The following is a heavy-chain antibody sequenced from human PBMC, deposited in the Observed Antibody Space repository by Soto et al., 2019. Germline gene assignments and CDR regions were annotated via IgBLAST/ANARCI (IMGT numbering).Heavy chain of an antibody. CDR1: GFTFSSYG. Sequence: GGSLRLSCAASGFTFSSYGMHWVRQAPGKGLVWVSLITNDGSNKCYADSVKGRFTISRDNAKNTLYLQMNSLRAEDTAVYYCARDTMIRSYQYCMDVWGQGTTGTVSS. CDR2: ITNDGSNK. D-gene: IGHD3-22*01. CDR3: ARDTMIRSYQYCMDV. J-gene: IGHJ6*02. V-gene: IGHV3-30*03.